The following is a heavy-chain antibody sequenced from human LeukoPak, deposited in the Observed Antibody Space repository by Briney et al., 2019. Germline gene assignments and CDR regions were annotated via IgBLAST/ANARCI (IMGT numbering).Heavy chain of an antibody. D-gene: IGHD2-2*02. Sequence: PSETLSLTCTVSGDSISSYYWSWIRQPPGKGLEWIGYIYYSGSINYNPSLKSRVTISVDTSKNQFSLKLSSVTAADTAVYYCARDGIGIVVVPAAINAFDIWGQGTMVTVSS. CDR3: ARDGIGIVVVPAAINAFDI. V-gene: IGHV4-59*12. J-gene: IGHJ3*02. CDR1: GDSISSYY. CDR2: IYYSGSI.